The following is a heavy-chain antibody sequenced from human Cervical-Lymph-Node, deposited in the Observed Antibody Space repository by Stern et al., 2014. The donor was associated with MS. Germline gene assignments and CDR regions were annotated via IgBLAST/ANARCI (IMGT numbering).Heavy chain of an antibody. J-gene: IGHJ5*01. CDR2: IIPFFATP. CDR1: GGTFSSYG. CDR3: ARELIEYSTSSSMDS. D-gene: IGHD6-6*01. Sequence: QVQLVQSGAEMKKPGSSVKVSCKTSGGTFSSYGINWVRQAPGQGLEWVGGIIPFFATPYYAQKFQGRVTITADESTSTVHMELSSLRSEDTAVYYCARELIEYSTSSSMDSWGQGTLVTVSS. V-gene: IGHV1-69*01.